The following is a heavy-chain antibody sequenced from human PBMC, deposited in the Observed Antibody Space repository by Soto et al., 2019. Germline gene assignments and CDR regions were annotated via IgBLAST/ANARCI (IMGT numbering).Heavy chain of an antibody. J-gene: IGHJ4*02. V-gene: IGHV1-69*13. CDR2: IIPIFGTA. CDR1: GGTFSSYA. D-gene: IGHD2-2*02. CDR3: AIEIRYCSSTSCYTPY. Sequence: PSVKVSCKASGGTFSSYAISWVRQAPGQGLEWMGGIIPIFGTANYAQKFQGRVTITADESTSTAYMELSSLRSEDTAVYYCAIEIRYCSSTSCYTPYWGQGTLVTVSS.